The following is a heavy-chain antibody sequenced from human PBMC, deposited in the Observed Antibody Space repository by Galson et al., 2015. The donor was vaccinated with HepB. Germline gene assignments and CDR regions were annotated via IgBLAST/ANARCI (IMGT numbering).Heavy chain of an antibody. D-gene: IGHD6-13*01. V-gene: IGHV2-70*11. CDR2: IDWDDDK. CDR3: ARTRTQQLVPPFDY. J-gene: IGHJ4*02. Sequence: PALVKPTQTLTLTCTFSGFSLSTSGMCVSWIRQPPGKALEWLARIDWDDDKYYSTSLKTRLTISKDTSKNQVVLTMTNMDPVDTATYYCARTRTQQLVPPFDYWGQGTLVTVSS. CDR1: GFSLSTSGMC.